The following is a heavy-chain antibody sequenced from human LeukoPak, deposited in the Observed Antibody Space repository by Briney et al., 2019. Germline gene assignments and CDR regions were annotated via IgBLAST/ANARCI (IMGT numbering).Heavy chain of an antibody. CDR3: AKRGVVVRVVLVGFHKEAYYFDS. Sequence: GGSLRLSCAVSGITLSNYGMSWVRQAPGKGLEWVAGVSDSGGRTNYADSVKGRFTISRDNSRNTLYLQMNSLRAEDTAVYFCAKRGVVVRVVLVGFHKEAYYFDSWGPGALVTVSS. CDR2: VSDSGGRT. J-gene: IGHJ4*02. CDR1: GITLSNYG. V-gene: IGHV3-23*01. D-gene: IGHD3-10*01.